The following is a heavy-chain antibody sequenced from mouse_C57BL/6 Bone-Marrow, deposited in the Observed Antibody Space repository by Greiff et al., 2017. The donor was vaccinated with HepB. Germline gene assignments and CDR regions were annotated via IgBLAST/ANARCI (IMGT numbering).Heavy chain of an antibody. CDR3: TRSDDVYYRYWFAY. CDR2: IDPETGGT. Sequence: QVQLQQSGAELVRPGASVTLSCKASGYTFTDYEMHWVKQTPVHGLEWIGAIDPETGGTAYNQKFKGKAILTADKSSSTAYMELRSLTSEYSAVYYCTRSDDVYYRYWFAYWGQVTLVTVSA. CDR1: GYTFTDYE. J-gene: IGHJ3*01. D-gene: IGHD2-3*01. V-gene: IGHV1-15*01.